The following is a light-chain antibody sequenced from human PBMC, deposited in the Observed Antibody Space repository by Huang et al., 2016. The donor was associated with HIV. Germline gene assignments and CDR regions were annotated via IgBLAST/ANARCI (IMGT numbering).Light chain of an antibody. CDR2: ETS. CDR3: HQYAKSMAT. V-gene: IGKV3D-20*02. J-gene: IGKJ1*01. CDR1: QSVDTSY. Sequence: VLTQSPVSVSLSLGDRLTVSCRASQSVDTSYLAWYQHKPGQSPRRLVYETSTRASGSPGMFSGSGSGRDFSLTISRLEPEDFGVYYCHQYAKSMATFGQGTKVDI.